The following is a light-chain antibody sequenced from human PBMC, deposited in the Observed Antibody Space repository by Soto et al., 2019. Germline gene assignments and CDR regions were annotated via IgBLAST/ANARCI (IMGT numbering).Light chain of an antibody. CDR3: CSYAVSSTYYV. Sequence: QSVLTQPASVSGSPGQSITISCTGTSSDVGSYNLVSWYQQHPGKAPKLMIYEGSKRPSGVSNRFSGSKSGNTASLTISGLQAEDEADYYCCSYAVSSTYYVFGTG. V-gene: IGLV2-23*01. CDR1: SSDVGSYNL. J-gene: IGLJ1*01. CDR2: EGS.